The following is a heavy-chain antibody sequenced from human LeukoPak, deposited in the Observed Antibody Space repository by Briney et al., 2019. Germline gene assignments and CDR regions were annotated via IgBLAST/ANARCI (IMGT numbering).Heavy chain of an antibody. CDR1: GYTLTELS. D-gene: IGHD5-12*01. J-gene: IGHJ4*02. Sequence: ASVKVSCKVSGYTLTELSMHWVRQAPGKGLEWMGGFDPEDGETIYAQKFQGRVTMTEDTSTDTAYMELNSLRAEDTAVYYCAKGGWGSNYGGYTIFWGQGTLVTVSS. V-gene: IGHV1-24*01. CDR2: FDPEDGET. CDR3: AKGGWGSNYGGYTIF.